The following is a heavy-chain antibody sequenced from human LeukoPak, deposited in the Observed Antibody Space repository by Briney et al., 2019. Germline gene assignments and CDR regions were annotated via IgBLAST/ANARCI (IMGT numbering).Heavy chain of an antibody. CDR3: VRISSSWYYFDY. CDR2: IKLDGSEK. D-gene: IGHD6-13*01. V-gene: IGHV3-7*01. Sequence: PGGSLRLSCAASGFTFSSYWMSWVRQAPGKGLEWVGNIKLDGSEKYYVDSVKGRLTISRDNAKNSLYLQMNSLRAEDTAVYYCVRISSSWYYFDYWGQGTLVTVSS. CDR1: GFTFSSYW. J-gene: IGHJ4*02.